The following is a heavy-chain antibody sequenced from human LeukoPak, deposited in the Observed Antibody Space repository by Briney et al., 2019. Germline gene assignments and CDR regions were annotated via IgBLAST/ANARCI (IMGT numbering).Heavy chain of an antibody. CDR2: ISGSGGST. J-gene: IGHJ4*02. CDR3: AKDGEWELSGAYFDY. V-gene: IGHV3-23*01. CDR1: GFTFSSYA. Sequence: PGGSLRLSRAASGFTFSSYAMSWVRQAPGKGLEWVSAISGSGGSTYYADSVKGRFTISRDNSKNTLYLQMNSLRAEDTAVYYCAKDGEWELSGAYFDYWGQGTLVTVSS. D-gene: IGHD1-26*01.